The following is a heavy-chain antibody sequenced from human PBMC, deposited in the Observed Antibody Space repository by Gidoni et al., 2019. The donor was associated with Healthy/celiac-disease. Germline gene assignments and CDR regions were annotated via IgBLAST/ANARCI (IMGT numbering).Heavy chain of an antibody. Sequence: EVQLLESGGGLVQPGGSLRLSCAASGFTFGSYAMSWFRQAPGKGLEWVSAISGSGGSKYYADSVKGRFTISRDNSKNTLYLQMNSLRAEDTAVYYCAKDPIAVAPEEGSYWGQGTLVTVSS. V-gene: IGHV3-23*01. D-gene: IGHD6-19*01. CDR2: ISGSGGSK. J-gene: IGHJ4*02. CDR3: AKDPIAVAPEEGSY. CDR1: GFTFGSYA.